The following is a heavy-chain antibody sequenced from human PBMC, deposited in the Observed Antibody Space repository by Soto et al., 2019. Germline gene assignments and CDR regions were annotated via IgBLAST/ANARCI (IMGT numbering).Heavy chain of an antibody. CDR3: ARPYYYDSSGYSSFDY. CDR2: IIPIFGTA. Sequence: SLKVSCKASGGTFSSYAISWVRQAPGQGLEWMGGIIPIFGTANYAQKFQGRVTITADESTSSAYMELSSLRSEDTAVYYCARPYYYDSSGYSSFDYWGQGTLVTVSS. V-gene: IGHV1-69*13. D-gene: IGHD3-22*01. CDR1: GGTFSSYA. J-gene: IGHJ4*02.